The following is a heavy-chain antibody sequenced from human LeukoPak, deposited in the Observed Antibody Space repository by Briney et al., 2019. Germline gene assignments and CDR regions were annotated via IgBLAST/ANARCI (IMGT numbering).Heavy chain of an antibody. J-gene: IGHJ4*02. CDR2: TYYSGST. Sequence: PSETLSLTCTVSGGSISSSSYYWGWIRQPPGKGLEWIGNTYYSGSTYYNPSLKSRVIISLDTSQNQFSLRLSSVTAADTAVYYCARWHYDSSGYYLFDYWGQGTLVTVSS. CDR1: GGSISSSSYY. V-gene: IGHV4-39*07. CDR3: ARWHYDSSGYYLFDY. D-gene: IGHD3-22*01.